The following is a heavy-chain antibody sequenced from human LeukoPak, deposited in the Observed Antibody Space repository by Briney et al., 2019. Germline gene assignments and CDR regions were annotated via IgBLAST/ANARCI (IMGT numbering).Heavy chain of an antibody. CDR3: ARAISSGWPFYHYYYGMDV. CDR1: GFTFSSYG. D-gene: IGHD6-19*01. J-gene: IGHJ6*02. V-gene: IGHV3-33*01. Sequence: GGSLRLSCAASGFTFSSYGMHWVRQAPGKGLEWVAVIWYDGSNKYYADSVKGRFTISRDNSKNTLYLQMNSLRAEDTAVYYCARAISSGWPFYHYYYGMDVWGQGTTVTVSS. CDR2: IWYDGSNK.